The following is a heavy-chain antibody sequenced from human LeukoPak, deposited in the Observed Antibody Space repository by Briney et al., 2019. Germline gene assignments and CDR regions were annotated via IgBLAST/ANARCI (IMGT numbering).Heavy chain of an antibody. CDR3: ARDPMVRAGWFDP. J-gene: IGHJ5*02. Sequence: PSETLSLTCTVSGGSLSSYYWSWIRQPPGKGLEWIGYIYYSGSTNYNPSLKSRVTISVDTSKNQFSLKLSSVTAADTAVYYCARDPMVRAGWFDPWGQGTLVTVSS. CDR2: IYYSGST. V-gene: IGHV4-59*01. D-gene: IGHD3-10*01. CDR1: GGSLSSYY.